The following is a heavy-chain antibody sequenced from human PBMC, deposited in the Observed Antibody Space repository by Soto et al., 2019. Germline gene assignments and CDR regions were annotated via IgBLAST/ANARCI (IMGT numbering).Heavy chain of an antibody. Sequence: SETLSLTCAVYGGSFSGYYWIWIRQPPGKGLEWIGEIVYSGATNVNPSLQSRVTMSVDTSTNQFSLRLDSVTAADTAVYYCARGVVFTAYATFDFWGQGKLVTVSS. CDR2: IVYSGAT. V-gene: IGHV4-34*12. CDR1: GGSFSGYY. D-gene: IGHD2-15*01. CDR3: ARGVVFTAYATFDF. J-gene: IGHJ4*02.